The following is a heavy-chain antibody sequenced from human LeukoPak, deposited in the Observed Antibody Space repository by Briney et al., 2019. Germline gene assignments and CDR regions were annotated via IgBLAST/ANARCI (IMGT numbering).Heavy chain of an antibody. D-gene: IGHD3-22*01. CDR1: GGSISSYY. Sequence: SETLSPTCTVSGGSISSYYWSWIRQPPGKGLEWIGYIYYSGSTNYNPSLKRRVTISVDTSKNQFSLKLSSVTAADTAVYYCARGRYYDSSGRNYYYYYMDVWGKGTTVTVSS. V-gene: IGHV4-59*01. CDR2: IYYSGST. CDR3: ARGRYYDSSGRNYYYYYMDV. J-gene: IGHJ6*03.